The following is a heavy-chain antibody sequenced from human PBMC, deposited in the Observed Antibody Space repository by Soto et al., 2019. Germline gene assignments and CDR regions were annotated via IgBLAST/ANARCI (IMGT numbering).Heavy chain of an antibody. CDR3: ARDQFDSSGYVAY. CDR2: ISSSSSYI. Sequence: PGGSLRLSCAASGFTFSSYSMNWVRQAPGKGLGWVSSISSSSSYIYYADSVKGRFTISRDNAKNSLYLQMNSLRAEDTAVYYCARDQFDSSGYVAYWGQGTLVTVSS. V-gene: IGHV3-21*01. CDR1: GFTFSSYS. J-gene: IGHJ4*02. D-gene: IGHD3-22*01.